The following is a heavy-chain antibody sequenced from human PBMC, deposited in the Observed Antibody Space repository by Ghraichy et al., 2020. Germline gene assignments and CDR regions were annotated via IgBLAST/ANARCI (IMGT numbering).Heavy chain of an antibody. V-gene: IGHV3-49*03. Sequence: GGSLRLSCTASGFTFGDYVMSWFRQAPGKGLEWVGFIRSKAYGGTTEYAASVKGRFTISRDDSKSIAYLQMNSLKTEDTAVYYCTRDLNLYSIRTPGYWGQGTLVTVSS. CDR3: TRDLNLYSIRTPGY. CDR1: GFTFGDYV. D-gene: IGHD2-8*01. CDR2: IRSKAYGGTT. J-gene: IGHJ4*02.